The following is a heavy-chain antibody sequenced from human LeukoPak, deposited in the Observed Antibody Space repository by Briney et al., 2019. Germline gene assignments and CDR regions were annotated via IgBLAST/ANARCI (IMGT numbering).Heavy chain of an antibody. J-gene: IGHJ4*02. CDR3: ARSRMTFDY. Sequence: VSVRGSSTASGYTFTTYAMYWGRHAPGQRRVWRGCINAGTGDTKYSHKFHGRVPITSDAAASTAYREVSSLISEDTAVYYCARSRMTFDYWGQGTLVTVSS. CDR2: INAGTGDT. CDR1: GYTFTTYA. D-gene: IGHD1-14*01. V-gene: IGHV1-3*01.